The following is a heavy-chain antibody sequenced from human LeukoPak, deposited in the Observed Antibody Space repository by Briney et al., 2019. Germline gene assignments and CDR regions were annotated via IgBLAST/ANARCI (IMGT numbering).Heavy chain of an antibody. CDR3: ARGDGSGWSGDY. V-gene: IGHV3-30-3*01. J-gene: IGHJ4*02. CDR2: ISNDGSNK. CDR1: GFTFSSYA. D-gene: IGHD6-19*01. Sequence: GRSLRLSCAASGFTFSSYAMHWVRQAPGKGLEGVAVISNDGSNKYYADSVKGRFTISRDNSKNTLYLQMNSLRAEDTAVYYCARGDGSGWSGDYWGQGTLVTVSS.